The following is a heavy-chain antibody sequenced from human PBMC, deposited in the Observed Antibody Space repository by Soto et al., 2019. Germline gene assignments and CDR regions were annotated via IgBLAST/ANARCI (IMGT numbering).Heavy chain of an antibody. V-gene: IGHV1-18*04. CDR3: ARLYYYDSSGLNWFDP. CDR2: ISAYNGNT. CDR1: GYTFTGYY. Sequence: ASVKVSCKASGYTFTGYYMHWVRQAPGQGLEWMGWISAYNGNTNYAQKLQGRVTMTTDTSTSTAYMELRSLRSDDTAVYYCARLYYYDSSGLNWFDPWGQGTLVTVSS. J-gene: IGHJ5*02. D-gene: IGHD3-22*01.